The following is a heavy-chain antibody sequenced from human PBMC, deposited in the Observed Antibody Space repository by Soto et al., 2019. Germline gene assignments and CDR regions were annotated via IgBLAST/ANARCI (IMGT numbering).Heavy chain of an antibody. J-gene: IGHJ5*02. CDR1: GGSFSGYY. V-gene: IGHV4-34*01. D-gene: IGHD3-10*01. CDR3: AMTTYYYGSGSYYRRFDP. Sequence: PSETLSLTCAVHGGSFSGYYWSWIRQPPGKGLEWFGEINHSGSTNYNPSLKSRVTISVDTSKNYFSLNLSSLTAADTAVFYFAMTTYYYGSGSYYRRFDPWGHGTLVTVSS. CDR2: INHSGST.